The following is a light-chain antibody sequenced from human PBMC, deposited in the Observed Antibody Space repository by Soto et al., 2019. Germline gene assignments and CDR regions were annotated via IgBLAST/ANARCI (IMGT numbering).Light chain of an antibody. CDR1: QYINTR. Sequence: EIVLTQSPATLSSFPGDRVTLSCRASQYINTRLAWYQHRPGQAPRLIIYQTSIRAAGIPARFSASESGTYLNLTISDVQPEDFALYYCHQRQSWPRTFGQGTKVDIK. CDR3: HQRQSWPRT. V-gene: IGKV3-11*01. J-gene: IGKJ1*01. CDR2: QTS.